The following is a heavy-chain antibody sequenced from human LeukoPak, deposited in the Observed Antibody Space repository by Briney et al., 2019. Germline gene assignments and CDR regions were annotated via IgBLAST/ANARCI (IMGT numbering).Heavy chain of an antibody. CDR3: AKRFGAYDSTNYYFDY. Sequence: PGGSLRLSCAASGFTFSSYVMHWVRQAPGKGLEWVAFIRYDGNNKYYADSVKGRFTISRDDSNNTLYLQMSSLRAEDTAIYYCAKRFGAYDSTNYYFDYWGQGTLVTVSS. V-gene: IGHV3-30*02. J-gene: IGHJ4*02. D-gene: IGHD5-12*01. CDR1: GFTFSSYV. CDR2: IRYDGNNK.